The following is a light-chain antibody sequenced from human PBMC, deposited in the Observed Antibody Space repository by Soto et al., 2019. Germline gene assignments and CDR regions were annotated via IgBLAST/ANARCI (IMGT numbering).Light chain of an antibody. CDR1: STDVGGYNY. Sequence: QSALTQPASVSRSPGQSIAISCTGTSTDVGGYNYVSWYQQHPGKAPKLMIYEVSNRPSGVSNRFSGAKSGNTASLTISGHQAEDEADYYCSSYTSDSTLVFGGGTKLTVL. V-gene: IGLV2-14*01. CDR2: EVS. J-gene: IGLJ3*02. CDR3: SSYTSDSTLV.